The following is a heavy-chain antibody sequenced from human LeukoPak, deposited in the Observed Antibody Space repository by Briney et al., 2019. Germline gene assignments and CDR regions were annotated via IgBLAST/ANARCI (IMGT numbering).Heavy chain of an antibody. V-gene: IGHV1-24*01. CDR3: AIILQRVAVADSFDY. Sequence: VKVSCKVSGYTLTELSMHWVRQAPGKGLEWMGGFDPEDGETIYAQKFQGRVTMTEDTSTDTAYMELSSLRSEDTAVYCCAIILQRVAVADSFDYWGQGTLVTVSS. J-gene: IGHJ4*02. D-gene: IGHD6-19*01. CDR2: FDPEDGET. CDR1: GYTLTELS.